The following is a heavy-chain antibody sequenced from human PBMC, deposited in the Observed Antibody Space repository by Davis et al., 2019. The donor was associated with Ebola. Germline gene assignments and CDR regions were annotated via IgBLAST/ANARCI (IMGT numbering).Heavy chain of an antibody. D-gene: IGHD3-10*01. CDR3: ARVEVVRGVPYYYYGMDV. J-gene: IGHJ6*02. V-gene: IGHV1-69*13. CDR2: IIPIFGTA. Sequence: AASVKVSCKASEGTFSSYAISWVRQAPGQGLEWMGGIIPIFGTANYAQKFQGRVTITADESTSTAYMELSSLRSEDTAVYYCARVEVVRGVPYYYYGMDVWGQGTTVTVSS. CDR1: EGTFSSYA.